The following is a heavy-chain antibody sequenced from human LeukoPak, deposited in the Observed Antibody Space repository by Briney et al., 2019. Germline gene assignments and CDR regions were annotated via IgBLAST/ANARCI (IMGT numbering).Heavy chain of an antibody. J-gene: IGHJ6*03. D-gene: IGHD3-10*01. Sequence: ASVTVSCKASGYTFTSYDINWVRQATGQGLEWMGWMNPNSGNTGYAQKFQGRVTMTRNTSISTAYMELSSLRSEDTAVYYCAIRYGSGEKYYYYYMDVWGKGTTVTVSS. CDR1: GYTFTSYD. CDR3: AIRYGSGEKYYYYYMDV. CDR2: MNPNSGNT. V-gene: IGHV1-8*01.